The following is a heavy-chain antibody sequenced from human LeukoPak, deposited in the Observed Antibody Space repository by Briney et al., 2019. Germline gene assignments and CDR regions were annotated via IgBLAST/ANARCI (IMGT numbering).Heavy chain of an antibody. J-gene: IGHJ4*02. V-gene: IGHV1-69-2*01. CDR3: AYYGSGSYFY. D-gene: IGHD3-10*01. Sequence: VKVSCKVSGYTFTDYYMHWVQQPPGKGLEWMGLVDPEDGETIYAEKFQGRVTITADTSTDTAYMELSSLRSEDTAVYYCAYYGSGSYFYWGQGTLVTVSS. CDR2: VDPEDGET. CDR1: GYTFTDYY.